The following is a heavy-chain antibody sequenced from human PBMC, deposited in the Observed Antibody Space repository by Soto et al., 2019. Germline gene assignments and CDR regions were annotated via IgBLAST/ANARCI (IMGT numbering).Heavy chain of an antibody. CDR1: GFTFGTYG. J-gene: IGHJ4*02. CDR3: ARDLQIGTHHHFDL. CDR2: IWYDGSNA. Sequence: QVQLVESGGGVVQPGRSLKLSCVASGFTFGTYGMHWVRQTPGRGLEWVALIWYDGSNAVFADFVKGRLTYSRDNSKNTMSLQLDSVRGDDTAGYYCARDLQIGTHHHFDLGSQGTLVTVCS. V-gene: IGHV3-33*01.